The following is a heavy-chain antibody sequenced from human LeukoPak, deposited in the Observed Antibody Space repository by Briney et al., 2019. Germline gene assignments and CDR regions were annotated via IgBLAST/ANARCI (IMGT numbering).Heavy chain of an antibody. CDR2: ISNSGSTI. CDR3: ARAHSTLDY. Sequence: GGSLRLSCAASGFTFSTLSMNWVRQAPGKGLECVSYISNSGSTIYYADSVKGRFTISRDNAKNSLYLQMNSLRAEDTAVYYCARAHSTLDYWGQGILVTVSS. D-gene: IGHD2/OR15-2a*01. CDR1: GFTFSTLS. J-gene: IGHJ4*02. V-gene: IGHV3-48*01.